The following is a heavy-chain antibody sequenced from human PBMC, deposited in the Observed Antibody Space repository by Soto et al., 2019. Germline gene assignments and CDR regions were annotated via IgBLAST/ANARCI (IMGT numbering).Heavy chain of an antibody. D-gene: IGHD6-13*01. Sequence: QLQLQESGPGLVKPSETLSLTCTVSGGSISSSSYYWGWIRQPPGKGLEWIGSIYYSGSTYYNPSPKRRATRTXXTXNXXFSLKLSSVTAADTAVYYCARLASSWYDYYYGMDVWGQGTTVTVSS. CDR2: IYYSGST. CDR3: ARLASSWYDYYYGMDV. J-gene: IGHJ6*02. V-gene: IGHV4-39*01. CDR1: GGSISSSSYY.